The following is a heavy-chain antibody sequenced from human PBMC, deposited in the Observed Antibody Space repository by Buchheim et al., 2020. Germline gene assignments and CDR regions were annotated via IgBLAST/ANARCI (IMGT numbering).Heavy chain of an antibody. Sequence: QVQLVESGGGVVQPGRSLRLSCAASGFTFSSYGMHWVRQAPGKGLEWVAVISYDGSNKYYADSVKGRFTISIDNSKNTLYLKMNSLRAEDTAVYYCAKDGGSSGYFDYWGQRTL. CDR3: AKDGGSSGYFDY. D-gene: IGHD6-6*01. J-gene: IGHJ4*02. V-gene: IGHV3-30*18. CDR1: GFTFSSYG. CDR2: ISYDGSNK.